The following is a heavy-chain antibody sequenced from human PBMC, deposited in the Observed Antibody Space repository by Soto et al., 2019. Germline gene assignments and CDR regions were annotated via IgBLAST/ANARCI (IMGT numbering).Heavy chain of an antibody. CDR1: GFTFTSYD. J-gene: IGHJ6*03. CDR2: MNPNSGNT. V-gene: IGHV1-8*01. CDR3: ARGPISGLVRYYYYMDV. Sequence: QVQVVQSGAEVKKPGTSVKVSCKASGFTFTSYDINWVRQATGHGLEWMGWMNPNSGNTAYAHKFQGRLTMTRNTSISTTYMELSSLRSEDTAVYFCARGPISGLVRYYYYMDVWGKGTTVTVSS. D-gene: IGHD3-3*01.